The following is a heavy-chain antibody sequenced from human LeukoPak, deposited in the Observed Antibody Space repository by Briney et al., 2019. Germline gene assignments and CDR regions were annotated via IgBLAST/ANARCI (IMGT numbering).Heavy chain of an antibody. CDR2: LIGSGDNT. J-gene: IGHJ4*02. V-gene: IGHV3-23*01. Sequence: GGSLRLSCAASGFTFSSYAMNWVRQAPGKGLEWVSSLIGSGDNTYYADSVKGRFTISRDNSKNTLFLQMNSLRAEDTAVYYCAKSASVAGWFYFDSWGQGTLVTVSS. D-gene: IGHD6-19*01. CDR3: AKSASVAGWFYFDS. CDR1: GFTFSSYA.